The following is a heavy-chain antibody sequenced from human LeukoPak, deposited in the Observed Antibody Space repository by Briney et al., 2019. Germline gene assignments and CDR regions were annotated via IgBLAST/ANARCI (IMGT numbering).Heavy chain of an antibody. CDR3: AKAPSLAGYYFDY. Sequence: PGRSLRLSCAASTFTFSSYGMHWVRQAPGKGLEWVAVISYDGSNKYYADSVKGRFTISRDNSKNTLYLQMNSLRAEDTAVYYCAKAPSLAGYYFDYWGQGTLVTVSS. J-gene: IGHJ4*02. CDR2: ISYDGSNK. CDR1: TFTFSSYG. V-gene: IGHV3-30*18.